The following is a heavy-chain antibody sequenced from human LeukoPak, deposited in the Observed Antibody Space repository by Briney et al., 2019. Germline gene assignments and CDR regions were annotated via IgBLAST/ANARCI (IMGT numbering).Heavy chain of an antibody. CDR2: MNPSGGGT. Sequence: ASVKVSCKASGYTFTSYYMHWVRQASGQGLEWMGVMNPSGGGTTYAQKFQGRVTMTRDMSTSTVYMELSSLRSEDTAMHYCARSPPGYYYFDYWGQGTLVTVSS. J-gene: IGHJ4*02. V-gene: IGHV1-46*01. CDR1: GYTFTSYY. D-gene: IGHD6-25*01. CDR3: ARSPPGYYYFDY.